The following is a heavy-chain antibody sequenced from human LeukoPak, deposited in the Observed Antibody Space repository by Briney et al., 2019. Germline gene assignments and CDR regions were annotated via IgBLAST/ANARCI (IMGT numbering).Heavy chain of an antibody. V-gene: IGHV4-28*03. D-gene: IGHD6-6*01. CDR2: IYYSGRT. J-gene: IGHJ4*02. Sequence: SDTLSLTCAVSGYSISSGNWWGWIRQPPGKGLEWIGYIYYSGRTYYNPTLKSRVTMSVDTSKNQLSLRLTSVTAADTAVYYCARVDYTTSSPYLLPDSWGQGTLVTVSS. CDR1: GYSISSGNW. CDR3: ARVDYTTSSPYLLPDS.